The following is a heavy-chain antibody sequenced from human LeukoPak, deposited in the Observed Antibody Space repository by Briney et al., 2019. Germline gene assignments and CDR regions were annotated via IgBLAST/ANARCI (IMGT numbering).Heavy chain of an antibody. V-gene: IGHV3-66*01. CDR1: GFTVSSKY. CDR3: ARGGKSYGYGLDY. D-gene: IGHD5-18*01. J-gene: IGHJ4*02. CDR2: IYSGGNT. Sequence: GGSLRLSCAASGFTVSSKYMSWVRQAPGKGLEWVSAIYSGGNTYYADSVKGRFTISGDNAKNSLYLQMNSLRAEDTAVYYCARGGKSYGYGLDYWGREPWSPSPQ.